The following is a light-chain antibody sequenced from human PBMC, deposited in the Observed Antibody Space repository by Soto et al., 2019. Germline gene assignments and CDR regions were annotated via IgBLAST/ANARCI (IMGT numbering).Light chain of an antibody. Sequence: DIQMTQSPSPLSASVGDRVTITCRASQSISSYLSWYQQKPGKAPKLLIHAASSLQSGVPSRFSGSGSGTDFNLTISSLQPGDFATYYCQQSYSTPFTFGPGTKVDIK. V-gene: IGKV1-39*01. CDR3: QQSYSTPFT. CDR1: QSISSY. CDR2: AAS. J-gene: IGKJ3*01.